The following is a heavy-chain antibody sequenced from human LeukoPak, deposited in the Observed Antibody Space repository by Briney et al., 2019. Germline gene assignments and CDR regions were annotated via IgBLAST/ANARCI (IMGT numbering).Heavy chain of an antibody. CDR3: ARDSGYSSSWYDNWFDP. CDR2: IYTSGST. V-gene: IGHV4-4*07. Sequence: SETLSLTCTVSGGSISSYYWSWIRQPAGKGLEWIGRIYTSGSTNYNPSLKSRVTMSVDTSKNQFSLKLSSVTAADTAVYYCARDSGYSSSWYDNWFDPWGQGTLVIVSS. J-gene: IGHJ5*02. CDR1: GGSISSYY. D-gene: IGHD6-13*01.